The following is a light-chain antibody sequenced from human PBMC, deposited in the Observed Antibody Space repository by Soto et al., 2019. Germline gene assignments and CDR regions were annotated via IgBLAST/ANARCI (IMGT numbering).Light chain of an antibody. CDR3: QQYGSSPPVT. J-gene: IGKJ5*01. CDR2: GAS. V-gene: IGKV3-20*01. CDR1: QSVSGSY. Sequence: EIELTQSPGTLSLSPGERATLSCRASQSVSGSYLAWYQQKPGQAPRLLIYGASGRATGIPDRFSGSGSGTDFTLTISRLETEDFAVYYCQQYGSSPPVTFGQGTRLEIK.